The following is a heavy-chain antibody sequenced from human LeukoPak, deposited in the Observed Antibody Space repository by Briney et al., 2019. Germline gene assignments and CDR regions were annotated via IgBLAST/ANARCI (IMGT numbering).Heavy chain of an antibody. D-gene: IGHD3-22*01. V-gene: IGHV4-61*02. Sequence: PSETLSLTCAVSGGSISSGSYYWSWIRQPAGKGLEWIGRIYTSGSTNYNPSLKSRVTISVDTSKNQFSLELSSVTAADTAVYYCAGDSSGYQANFDYWGQGTLVTVSS. CDR2: IYTSGST. CDR1: GGSISSGSYY. CDR3: AGDSSGYQANFDY. J-gene: IGHJ4*02.